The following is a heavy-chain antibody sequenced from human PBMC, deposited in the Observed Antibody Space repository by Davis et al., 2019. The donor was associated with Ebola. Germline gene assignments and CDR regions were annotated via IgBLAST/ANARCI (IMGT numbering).Heavy chain of an antibody. Sequence: PSETLSLTCAVYGGSFSGYYWSWIRQPPGKGLEWIGEINHSGSTNYNPSLKSRVTISVDTSKNQFSLKLSSVTAADTAVYYCARDRRWAAAGYSDAFDIWGQGTMVTVSS. D-gene: IGHD6-13*01. V-gene: IGHV4-34*01. CDR3: ARDRRWAAAGYSDAFDI. J-gene: IGHJ3*02. CDR2: INHSGST. CDR1: GGSFSGYY.